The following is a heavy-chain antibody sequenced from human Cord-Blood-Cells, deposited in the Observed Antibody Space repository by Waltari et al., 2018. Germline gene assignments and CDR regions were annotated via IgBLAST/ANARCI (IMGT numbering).Heavy chain of an antibody. CDR2: IYHSGGT. CDR3: ARAASVYDFWSGYYDY. J-gene: IGHJ4*02. Sequence: VQLQESGPGLVKPSETLSLTRTVSGYPISRGYYRGWTRHPPGKGLEWIGRIYHSGGTYYNPSLKSRVTISVDTSKNQFSLKLSSVTAADTAVYYCARAASVYDFWSGYYDYWGQGTLVTVSS. V-gene: IGHV4-38-2*02. CDR1: GYPISRGYY. D-gene: IGHD3-3*01.